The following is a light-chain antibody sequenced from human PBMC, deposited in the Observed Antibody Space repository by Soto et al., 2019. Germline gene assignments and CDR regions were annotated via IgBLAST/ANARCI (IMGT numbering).Light chain of an antibody. V-gene: IGKV1-5*03. CDR2: KAS. CDR1: QSIGSW. J-gene: IGKJ1*01. CDR3: QQYNVFWT. Sequence: DIQMTQSPSTLSASVGDRVTITCRASQSIGSWLAWYQQRPGKAPNLLIYKASTLQSGVPSRFSGTGSGTEFTLTISSLQPDDLATYYCQQYNVFWTFGQGNKVDIK.